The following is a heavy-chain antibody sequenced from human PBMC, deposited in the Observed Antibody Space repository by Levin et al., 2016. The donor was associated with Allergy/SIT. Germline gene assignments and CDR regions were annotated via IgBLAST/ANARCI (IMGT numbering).Heavy chain of an antibody. D-gene: IGHD2-2*01. V-gene: IGHV4-30-2*01. CDR3: ARGGRSTSWVVDY. J-gene: IGHJ4*02. Sequence: RQAPGKGLEWIGYIYHSGSTYYNPSLKSRVTISVDRSKNQFSLKLTSVTAADTAVYYCARGGRSTSWVVDYWGQGTLVTVSS. CDR2: IYHSGST.